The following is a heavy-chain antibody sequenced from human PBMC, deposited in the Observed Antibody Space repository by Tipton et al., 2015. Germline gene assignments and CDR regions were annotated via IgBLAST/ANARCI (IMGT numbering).Heavy chain of an antibody. CDR1: GGTFSSSV. CDR3: ARARGRHGGLFDS. J-gene: IGHJ4*02. Sequence: QLVQSGAEVKKPGSSVKVSCKASGGTFSSSVISWVRQAPGQGLEWMGGIIPNSDTPNYAQKLQGRVTITADESTSTAYMELSSLRSDDTAVYYCARARGRHGGLFDSWGQGTLVTVSS. CDR2: IIPNSDTP. D-gene: IGHD4-23*01. V-gene: IGHV1-69*01.